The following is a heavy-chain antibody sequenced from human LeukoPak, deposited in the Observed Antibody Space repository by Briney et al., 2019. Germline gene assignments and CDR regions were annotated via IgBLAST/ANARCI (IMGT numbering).Heavy chain of an antibody. CDR3: ARGEIPFVVEMATIGWTA. Sequence: GGSLRLSCAASGFTFSSYEMNWVRQAPGKGLEWVSYISSSGSTIYYADSVKGRFTISRDNAKNTLYLQMNSLRAEDTAVYYCARGEIPFVVEMATIGWTAWGQGTLVTVSS. CDR1: GFTFSSYE. V-gene: IGHV3-48*03. D-gene: IGHD5-24*01. CDR2: ISSSGSTI. J-gene: IGHJ4*02.